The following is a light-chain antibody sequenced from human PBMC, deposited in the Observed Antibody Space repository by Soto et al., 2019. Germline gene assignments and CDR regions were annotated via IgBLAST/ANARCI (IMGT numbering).Light chain of an antibody. CDR2: RAS. J-gene: IGKJ1*01. CDR3: QHYNSYSEA. Sequence: STISASVGDRITITCRASQSIIRWLAWYQQKPGKAPKLLMYRASTLKSGVPSRFSGSGSGTEFTLTISSLQPDDFATYYCQHYNSYSEAFGQGTKV. V-gene: IGKV1-5*03. CDR1: QSIIRW.